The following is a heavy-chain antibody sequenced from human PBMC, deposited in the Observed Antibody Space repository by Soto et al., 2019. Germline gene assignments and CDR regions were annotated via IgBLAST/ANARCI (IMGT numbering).Heavy chain of an antibody. V-gene: IGHV3-15*01. J-gene: IGHJ3*02. CDR3: TTGSPKTPPEDIVVVPAAIHDAFDI. Sequence: GGSLRLSCAASGFTFSNAWMSWVRQAPGKGLEWVGRIKSKTDGGTTDYAAPVKGRFTISRDDSKNTLYLQMNSLKTEDTAVYYCTTGSPKTPPEDIVVVPAAIHDAFDIWGQGTMVTVSS. D-gene: IGHD2-2*01. CDR1: GFTFSNAW. CDR2: IKSKTDGGTT.